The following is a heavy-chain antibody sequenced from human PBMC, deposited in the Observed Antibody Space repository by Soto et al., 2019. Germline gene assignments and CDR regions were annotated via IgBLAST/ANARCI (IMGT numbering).Heavy chain of an antibody. CDR3: AKDIAVAPVSYYYYGMDV. D-gene: IGHD6-19*01. Sequence: GGSLRLSCAASGFTFDDYTMHWVRQAPGKGLEWVSLISWDGGSTYYADSVKGRFTISRDNSKNCLYLQMNSLRTEDTALYYCAKDIAVAPVSYYYYGMDVWGQGTTVTVSS. V-gene: IGHV3-43*01. J-gene: IGHJ6*02. CDR2: ISWDGGST. CDR1: GFTFDDYT.